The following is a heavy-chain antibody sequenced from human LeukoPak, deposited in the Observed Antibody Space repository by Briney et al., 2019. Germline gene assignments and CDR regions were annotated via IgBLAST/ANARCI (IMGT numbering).Heavy chain of an antibody. CDR3: ARRRVDGYNYYFDF. Sequence: ASVKVSCKASGYTFTDHYMHWVRQAPGHGLEWMGWVNPNSGVTDSAQTFQGRVTLTRDTSISTAYLEVSRLTSDDTAVYYRARRRVDGYNYYFDFWGQATLVTVSS. CDR2: VNPNSGVT. V-gene: IGHV1-2*02. J-gene: IGHJ4*02. D-gene: IGHD5-24*01. CDR1: GYTFTDHY.